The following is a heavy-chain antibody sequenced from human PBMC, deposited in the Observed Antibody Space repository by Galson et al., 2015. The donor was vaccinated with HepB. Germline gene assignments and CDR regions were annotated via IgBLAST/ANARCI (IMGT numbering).Heavy chain of an antibody. CDR3: SGSLIS. CDR1: GFSFNTYW. Sequence: SLRLSCAASGFSFNTYWMDWVRQAPGKGLEWVANINQDGTEKHYVGSVRGRFTISRDNVKSSLFLQVSSLGPEDTAIYYCSGSLISWGQGTLVTVSS. D-gene: IGHD6-19*01. V-gene: IGHV3-7*03. CDR2: INQDGTEK. J-gene: IGHJ5*02.